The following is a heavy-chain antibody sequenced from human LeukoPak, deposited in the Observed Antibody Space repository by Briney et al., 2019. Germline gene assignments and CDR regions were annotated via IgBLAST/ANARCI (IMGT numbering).Heavy chain of an antibody. CDR2: ISSSGSTI. Sequence: GGSLRLSCAASGFTFSSYEMNWVRQAPGKELEWVSYISSSGSTIYYADSVKGRFTISRDNAKNSLYLQMNSLRAEDTAVYYCARLDYGDYRGAFDIWGQGTMVTVSS. D-gene: IGHD4-17*01. CDR3: ARLDYGDYRGAFDI. V-gene: IGHV3-48*03. J-gene: IGHJ3*02. CDR1: GFTFSSYE.